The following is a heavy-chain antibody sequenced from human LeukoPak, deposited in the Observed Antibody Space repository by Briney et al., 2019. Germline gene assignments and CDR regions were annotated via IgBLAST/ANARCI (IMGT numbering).Heavy chain of an antibody. CDR2: IHYSGST. J-gene: IGHJ4*02. CDR3: TRCLSGYNNYFDY. V-gene: IGHV4-31*03. D-gene: IGHD5-24*01. Sequence: SETLSLTCTVSGVSISSGDSYWSWIRQHPGKGLEWIGNIHYSGSTYYNPSLKSRVTISVDTSKNHFSLKMSSVTAADTAVHYCTRCLSGYNNYFDYWGQGTLVTVSS. CDR1: GVSISSGDSY.